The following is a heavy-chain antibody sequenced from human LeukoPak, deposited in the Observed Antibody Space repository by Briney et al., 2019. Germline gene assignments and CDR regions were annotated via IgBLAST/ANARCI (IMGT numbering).Heavy chain of an antibody. CDR3: ARDPGIAAAGTFDY. CDR2: ISAYNGNT. V-gene: IGHV1-18*01. CDR1: GYTFTSYG. Sequence: EASVKVSCKASGYTFTSYGISWVRQAPGQGLEWMGWISAYNGNTNYAQKLQGRVTMTTDTSTSTAYMELRSLRSDDTAVYYCARDPGIAAAGTFDYWGQGTLVTVSS. D-gene: IGHD6-13*01. J-gene: IGHJ4*02.